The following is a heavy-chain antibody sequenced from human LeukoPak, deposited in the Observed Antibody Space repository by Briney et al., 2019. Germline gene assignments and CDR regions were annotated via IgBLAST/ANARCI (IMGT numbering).Heavy chain of an antibody. J-gene: IGHJ4*02. Sequence: GGSLRLSCAASGFTFSNYGMNWVRQAPGKGLECVSYISTTSTIYYADSVKGRFTISRDSAKNSLYLQMNSLRDEDTAVYYCARGDTAIDYWGQGTLVTVPS. D-gene: IGHD5-18*01. CDR1: GFTFSNYG. CDR2: ISTTSTI. CDR3: ARGDTAIDY. V-gene: IGHV3-48*02.